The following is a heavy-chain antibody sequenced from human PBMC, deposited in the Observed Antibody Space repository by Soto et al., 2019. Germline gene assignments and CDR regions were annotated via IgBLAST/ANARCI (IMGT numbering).Heavy chain of an antibody. CDR2: IYYSGST. Sequence: QVQLQESGPGLVKPSQTLSLTCTVSGGSISSGNYYWSWIRQPPGKGLEWIGYIYYSGSTYYNPSLKSRVTISVDTSKNQFSLRLTSVTAADTAVYYCARDLGLSGYWWFDPWGQGTLVTVSS. V-gene: IGHV4-30-4*01. CDR3: ARDLGLSGYWWFDP. J-gene: IGHJ5*02. D-gene: IGHD3-22*01. CDR1: GGSISSGNYY.